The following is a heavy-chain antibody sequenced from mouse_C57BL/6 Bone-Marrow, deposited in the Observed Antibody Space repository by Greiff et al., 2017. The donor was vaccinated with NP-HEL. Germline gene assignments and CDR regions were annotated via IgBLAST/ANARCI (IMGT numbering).Heavy chain of an antibody. D-gene: IGHD4-1*01. J-gene: IGHJ2*01. CDR3: ARNWAYYFDY. V-gene: IGHV1-81*01. Sequence: QVQLQQSGAELARPGASVKLSCKASGYTFTSYGISWVKQRTGQGLEWIGEIYPRSGNTYYNEKFKGKATLTAAKSSSTAYMELRSLTSEDSAVYFCARNWAYYFDYWGQGTTLTVSS. CDR2: IYPRSGNT. CDR1: GYTFTSYG.